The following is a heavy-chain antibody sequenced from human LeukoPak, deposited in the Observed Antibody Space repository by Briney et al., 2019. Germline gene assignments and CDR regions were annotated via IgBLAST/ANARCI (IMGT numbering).Heavy chain of an antibody. CDR1: GFTFSSYS. Sequence: PGGSLRLSCAASGFTFSSYSMNWVRQASGKGLEWVSSISSSSSYIYYADSVKGRFTISRDNAKNSLYLQMNSLRAEDTAVYYCARGWELGISYWGQGTLVTVSS. J-gene: IGHJ4*02. CDR3: ARGWELGISY. D-gene: IGHD7-27*01. CDR2: ISSSSSYI. V-gene: IGHV3-21*01.